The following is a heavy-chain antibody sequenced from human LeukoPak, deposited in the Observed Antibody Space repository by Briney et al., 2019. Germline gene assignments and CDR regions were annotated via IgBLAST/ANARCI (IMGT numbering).Heavy chain of an antibody. J-gene: IGHJ3*02. Sequence: ASVKVSCKISGYRLAELSMTWVRQAPGRGLEWMGGVNPEDGKTLCAQKFQGRVIMTEDTSTDTAYMELSRLRSDDTAIYFCANGPVAFGFDIWGQGTLVTVSS. V-gene: IGHV1-24*01. CDR2: VNPEDGKT. CDR1: GYRLAELS. CDR3: ANGPVAFGFDI. D-gene: IGHD3-10*01.